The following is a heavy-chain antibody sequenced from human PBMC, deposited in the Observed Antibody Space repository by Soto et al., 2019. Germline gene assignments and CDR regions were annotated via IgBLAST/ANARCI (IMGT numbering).Heavy chain of an antibody. D-gene: IGHD1-1*01. CDR1: GGIFSSYA. CDR2: IIPIFGTA. V-gene: IGHV1-69*01. J-gene: IGHJ6*02. Sequence: QVQLVQSGAEVKKPGSSVKVSCKASGGIFSSYAISWVRQAPGQGLEWMGGIIPIFGTANYAQKFQGRVTKTADESTSTADMELSSLRAEDTAGYYCARDQAEYYETGTYYYGMDVWGQGTTVTVSS. CDR3: ARDQAEYYETGTYYYGMDV.